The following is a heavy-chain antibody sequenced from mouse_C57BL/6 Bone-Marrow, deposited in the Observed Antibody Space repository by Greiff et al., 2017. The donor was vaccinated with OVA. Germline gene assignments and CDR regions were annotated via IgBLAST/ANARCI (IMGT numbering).Heavy chain of an antibody. CDR1: GYSFTGYY. CDR2: INPSTGGT. D-gene: IGHD1-1*01. V-gene: IGHV1-42*01. J-gene: IGHJ1*03. CDR3: ARSPSYYGSSRHWYFDV. Sequence: EVKLMESGPELVKPGASVKISCKASGYSFTGYYMNWVKQSPEKSLEWIGEINPSTGGTTYNQKFKAKATLTVDKSSSTAYMQLKSLTSEDSAVYYCARSPSYYGSSRHWYFDVWGTGTTVTVSS.